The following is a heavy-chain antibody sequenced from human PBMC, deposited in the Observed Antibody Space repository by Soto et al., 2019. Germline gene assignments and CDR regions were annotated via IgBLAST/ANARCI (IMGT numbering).Heavy chain of an antibody. CDR2: ISGSGGST. J-gene: IGHJ4*02. D-gene: IGHD3-10*01. V-gene: IGHV3-23*01. CDR3: AKDCGYYGSGSYYKYYFDY. Sequence: PGGSLRLSCAASGFTFSSHAMSWVRQAPGKGLEWVSAISGSGGSTYYADSVKGRFTISRDNSKNTLYLQMNSLRAEDTAVYYCAKDCGYYGSGSYYKYYFDYWGQGTLVTVSS. CDR1: GFTFSSHA.